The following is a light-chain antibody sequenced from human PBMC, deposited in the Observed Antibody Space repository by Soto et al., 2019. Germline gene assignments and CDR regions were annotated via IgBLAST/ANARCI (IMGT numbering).Light chain of an antibody. Sequence: QSVLTQPPSVSGAPGQRVTISCTGSSSNIGAGYDVHWYQQLPGTAPKLLIYGNSNRPSEVPDRFSGSKSGTSASLAITGLQAEDEADYYCQSYDSSLSGNWVFGGGTKLTVL. CDR3: QSYDSSLSGNWV. CDR1: SSNIGAGYD. J-gene: IGLJ3*02. V-gene: IGLV1-40*01. CDR2: GNS.